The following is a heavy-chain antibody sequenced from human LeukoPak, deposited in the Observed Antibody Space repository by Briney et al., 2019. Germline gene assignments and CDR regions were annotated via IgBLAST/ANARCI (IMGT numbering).Heavy chain of an antibody. D-gene: IGHD1-26*01. Sequence: GASVKVSCKASGYTFTGYYMHWVRQAPGQGLEWMGWINPNSGGTNYAQKFQGWVTMSRDTSISTAYMELSRLRSDDTAVYYCARGDSGSYTEGAFDIWGQGTMVTVSS. CDR1: GYTFTGYY. CDR3: ARGDSGSYTEGAFDI. V-gene: IGHV1-2*04. CDR2: INPNSGGT. J-gene: IGHJ3*02.